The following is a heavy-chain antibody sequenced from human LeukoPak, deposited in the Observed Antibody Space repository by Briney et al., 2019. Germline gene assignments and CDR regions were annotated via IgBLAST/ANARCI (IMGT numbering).Heavy chain of an antibody. J-gene: IGHJ4*02. Sequence: GGSLRLSCEASGFTFDDHTVPWVRQPPGKSLEWVYLISWDSDSTDYAESVKGRFTVARENRENSLYLQLSSLRPEDTALYYCAKDRGPLAVYEPLDSWGQGTLVTVSS. D-gene: IGHD2-8*02. CDR3: AKDRGPLAVYEPLDS. CDR1: GFTFDDHT. V-gene: IGHV3-43*01. CDR2: ISWDSDST.